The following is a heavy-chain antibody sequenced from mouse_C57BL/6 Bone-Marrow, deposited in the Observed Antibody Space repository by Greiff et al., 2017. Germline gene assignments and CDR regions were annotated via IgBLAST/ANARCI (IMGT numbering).Heavy chain of an antibody. V-gene: IGHV1-63*01. CDR1: GYTFTNYW. CDR2: IYPGGGYT. D-gene: IGHD2-4*01. Sequence: VKLQQSGAELVRPGTSVKMSCKASGYTFTNYWIGWAKQRPGHGLEWIGDIYPGGGYTNYNEKFKGKATLTADKSSSTAYMQFSSLTSEDSAIYYCARFDYDDYYAMDYWGQGTSVTVSS. CDR3: ARFDYDDYYAMDY. J-gene: IGHJ4*01.